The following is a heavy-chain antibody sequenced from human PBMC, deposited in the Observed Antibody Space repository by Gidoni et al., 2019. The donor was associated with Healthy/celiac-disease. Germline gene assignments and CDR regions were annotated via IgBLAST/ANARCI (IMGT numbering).Heavy chain of an antibody. Sequence: EVQLLESGGGLVQPGGSLRLSCAAFGFTFSSYAMSWVRQAPGKGLEWVSAISGSGGSTYYADSVKGRFTISRDNSKNTLYLQMNSLRAEDTAVYYCAKDLSEYQLLWDYWGQGTLVTVSS. CDR3: AKDLSEYQLLWDY. J-gene: IGHJ4*02. D-gene: IGHD2-2*01. V-gene: IGHV3-23*01. CDR2: ISGSGGST. CDR1: GFTFSSYA.